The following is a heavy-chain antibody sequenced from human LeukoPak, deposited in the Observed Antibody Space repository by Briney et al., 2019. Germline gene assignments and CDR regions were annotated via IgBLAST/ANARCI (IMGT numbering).Heavy chain of an antibody. CDR2: IRSDESNK. J-gene: IGHJ6*03. V-gene: IGHV3-30*02. Sequence: GGSLRLSCAASGFTFSSYGMHWVRQAPGKGLEWVTFIRSDESNKYYADSVKGRFTISIDNSKNTLYLQMNSLRAEDKAVYYCAKDARIAVAGTPYYYYYYMDVWGKGTTVTVSS. CDR3: AKDARIAVAGTPYYYYYYMDV. CDR1: GFTFSSYG. D-gene: IGHD6-19*01.